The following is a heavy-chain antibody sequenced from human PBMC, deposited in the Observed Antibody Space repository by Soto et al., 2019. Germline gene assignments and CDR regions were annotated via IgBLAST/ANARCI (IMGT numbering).Heavy chain of an antibody. J-gene: IGHJ4*02. CDR2: ISAYNGNT. D-gene: IGHD3-3*01. V-gene: IGHV1-18*01. Sequence: ASVKVSCKASGYTFTSYGISWVRQAPGQGLEWMGWISAYNGNTNYAQKLQGRVTMTTDTSTSTAYMELRSLRSDDTAVYYCARDFHSRYYDFWSGYPFDYWGQGTLVTVSS. CDR1: GYTFTSYG. CDR3: ARDFHSRYYDFWSGYPFDY.